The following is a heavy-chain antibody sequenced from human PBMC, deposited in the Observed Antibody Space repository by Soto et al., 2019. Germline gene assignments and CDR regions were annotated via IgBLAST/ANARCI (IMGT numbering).Heavy chain of an antibody. CDR3: ARGTVEMATTVGSTFDY. Sequence: ASVKVSCKASGGTFSSYAVSWVRQAPGQGLEWMGGIIPIFGTANYAQKFQGRVTITADESTSTAYMELSSLRSEDTAVYYCARGTVEMATTVGSTFDYWGQGTLVTVSS. J-gene: IGHJ4*02. V-gene: IGHV1-69*13. CDR2: IIPIFGTA. D-gene: IGHD5-12*01. CDR1: GGTFSSYA.